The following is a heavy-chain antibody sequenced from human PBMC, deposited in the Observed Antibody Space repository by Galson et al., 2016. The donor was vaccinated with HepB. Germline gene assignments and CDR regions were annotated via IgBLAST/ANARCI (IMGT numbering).Heavy chain of an antibody. CDR1: GFTFGSFA. CDR2: IWYDGNTR. Sequence: SLRLSCAASGFTFGSFAMHWVRQAPGKGLEWLAVIWYDGNTRYYAESVKGRFTISRDNSKNTLYLQMNSLRADDTAVYYCAREDDYGNYPEAFDFWGQGTLVTVSS. D-gene: IGHD4-11*01. CDR3: AREDDYGNYPEAFDF. J-gene: IGHJ3*01. V-gene: IGHV3-33*01.